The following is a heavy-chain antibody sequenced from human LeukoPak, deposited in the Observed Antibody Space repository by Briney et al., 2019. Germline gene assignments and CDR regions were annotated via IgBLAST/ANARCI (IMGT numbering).Heavy chain of an antibody. D-gene: IGHD2-2*01. CDR3: AGYDHQYQEDDYGMDV. Sequence: SETLSLTCTVSGGSISSYYWSWIRQPAGKGLEWIGRIYTSGSTNYNPSLKSRVTMSVDTSKNQFSLKLSSVTAADTAVYYCAGYDHQYQEDDYGMDVWGQGTTVTVSS. CDR1: GGSISSYY. J-gene: IGHJ6*02. V-gene: IGHV4-4*07. CDR2: IYTSGST.